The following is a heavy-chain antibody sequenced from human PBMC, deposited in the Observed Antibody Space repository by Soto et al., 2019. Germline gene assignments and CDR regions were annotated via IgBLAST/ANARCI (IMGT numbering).Heavy chain of an antibody. CDR2: INSDGSST. Sequence: EVQLVESGGGLVQPGGSLRLSCAASGFTFSRYWMHWVRQAPGKGLVWVSRINSDGSSTNYADSVKGRFTISRDNAKNTLSLQMNTLRAEDTAVYYCATLMWGELSLYGGYYYYYYMDVWGKGTTVTVSS. J-gene: IGHJ6*03. CDR1: GFTFSRYW. CDR3: ATLMWGELSLYGGYYYYYYMDV. D-gene: IGHD3-16*02. V-gene: IGHV3-74*01.